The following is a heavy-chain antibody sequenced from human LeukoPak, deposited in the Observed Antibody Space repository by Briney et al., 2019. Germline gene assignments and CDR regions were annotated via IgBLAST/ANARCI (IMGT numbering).Heavy chain of an antibody. J-gene: IGHJ4*02. CDR2: IWYDGSNK. D-gene: IGHD6-13*01. CDR3: EREDSSSWQLDY. CDR1: GFTFSSYG. V-gene: IGHV3-33*01. Sequence: GGSLRLSCAASGFTFSSYGMHWVRQAPGKGLEWVAVIWYDGSNKYYADSVKGRFTISRDNSKNTLYLQMNSLRAEDTAVYYCEREDSSSWQLDYWGQGTLVTVSS.